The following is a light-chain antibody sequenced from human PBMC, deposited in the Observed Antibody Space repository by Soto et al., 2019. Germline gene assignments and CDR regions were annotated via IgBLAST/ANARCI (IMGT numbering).Light chain of an antibody. CDR2: GAS. CDR3: QQYNSWPPIT. V-gene: IGKV3-15*01. Sequence: EIVMTQSPVTLSVSPGERATLSCRASQNISRSLAWYQQKPGQAPRLLISGASTRATGIPARFSGSGSGTEFTLTISSLQSEDFAVYYCQQYNSWPPITFGQGTRLEIK. CDR1: QNISRS. J-gene: IGKJ5*01.